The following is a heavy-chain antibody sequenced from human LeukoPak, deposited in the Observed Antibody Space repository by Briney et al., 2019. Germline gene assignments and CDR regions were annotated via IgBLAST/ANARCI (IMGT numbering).Heavy chain of an antibody. CDR3: ATRAFDI. J-gene: IGHJ3*02. V-gene: IGHV3-74*01. Sequence: GGSLRLSCAASGFTFSGYWMHWVRQVPEKGLVLVSRIDNGGSGTTYADPVKGRFTVSRDNAKNTLYLQMNSLRTEDTALYYCATRAFDIWGQGTMVTVYS. CDR1: GFTFSGYW. CDR2: IDNGGSGT.